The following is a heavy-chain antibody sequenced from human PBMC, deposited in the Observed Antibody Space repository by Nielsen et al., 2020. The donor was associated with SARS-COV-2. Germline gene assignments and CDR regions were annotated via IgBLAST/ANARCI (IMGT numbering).Heavy chain of an antibody. V-gene: IGHV3-9*01. J-gene: IGHJ6*02. CDR3: ARDNMGSGSTWGIYYYYYGMDV. CDR2: ISWNSGSI. D-gene: IGHD6-13*01. CDR1: GFTFDDYA. Sequence: GGSLRLSCAASGFTFDDYAMHWVRQAPGKGLEWVSGISWNSGSIGYVDSVKGRFTISRDNAKNSLYLQMNSLRAEDTAVYYCARDNMGSGSTWGIYYYYYGMDVWGQGTTVTVSS.